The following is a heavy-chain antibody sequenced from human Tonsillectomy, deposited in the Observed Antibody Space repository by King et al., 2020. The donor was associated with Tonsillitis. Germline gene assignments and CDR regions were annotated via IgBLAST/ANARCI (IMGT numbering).Heavy chain of an antibody. CDR2: ISYDGSNK. CDR3: AKELDVIH. CDR1: GFTFSRYG. V-gene: IGHV3-30*18. Sequence: VQLVESGGGVVQPGRSLRLSCAASGFTFSRYGMHWVRQAPGKGLEWVAFISYDGSNKQHADSVKGRLTISRDNSKNTLYLQMNRLRGGDTAVYYCAKELDVIHWGQGTLVTVSS. D-gene: IGHD6-6*01. J-gene: IGHJ4*02.